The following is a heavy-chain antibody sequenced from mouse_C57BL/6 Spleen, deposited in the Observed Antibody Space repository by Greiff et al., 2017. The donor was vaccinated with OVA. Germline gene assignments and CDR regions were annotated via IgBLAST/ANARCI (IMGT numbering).Heavy chain of an antibody. J-gene: IGHJ3*01. CDR3: ARLVYGSSYDWFAY. V-gene: IGHV5-6*01. CDR1: GFTFSSYG. D-gene: IGHD1-1*01. Sequence: EVQRVESGGDLVKPGGSLKLSCAASGFTFSSYGMSWVRQTPDKRLEWVATISSGGSYTYYPDSVKGRFTISRDNAKNTLYLQMSSLKSEDTAMYYCARLVYGSSYDWFAYWGQGTLVTVSA. CDR2: ISSGGSYT.